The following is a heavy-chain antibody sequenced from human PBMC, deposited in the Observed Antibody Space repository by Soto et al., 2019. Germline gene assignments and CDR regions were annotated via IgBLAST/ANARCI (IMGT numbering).Heavy chain of an antibody. V-gene: IGHV4-39*01. J-gene: IGHJ6*02. CDR3: ARQDDSHGPLGMDV. Sequence: PSETLSLTCTVSGGSISSSSYYWGWIRQPPGKGLEWIGSIYYSGSTYYNPSLKSRVTISVDTSKNQFSLKLSSVTAADTAVYYCARQDDSHGPLGMDVWGQGTTVTVSS. CDR1: GGSISSSSYY. CDR2: IYYSGST. D-gene: IGHD5-18*01.